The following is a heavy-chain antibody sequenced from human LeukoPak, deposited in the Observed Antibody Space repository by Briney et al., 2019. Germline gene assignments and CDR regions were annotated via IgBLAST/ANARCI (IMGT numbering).Heavy chain of an antibody. CDR2: IYISGST. J-gene: IGHJ5*02. CDR1: GGSISSGSYY. V-gene: IGHV4-61*02. Sequence: SETLSLTCTVSGGSISSGSYYWSWIRQPAGKGLEWIGRIYISGSTNYNPSLKSRVTISVDTSKNQFSLKLSSVTAADTAVYYCARGTGSSIPGSGHLDPWGQGTLVTVSS. D-gene: IGHD6-13*01. CDR3: ARGTGSSIPGSGHLDP.